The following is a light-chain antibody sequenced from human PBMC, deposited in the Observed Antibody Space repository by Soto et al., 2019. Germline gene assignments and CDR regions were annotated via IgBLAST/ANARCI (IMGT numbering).Light chain of an antibody. CDR3: QQSYSTPPSIT. Sequence: NQSPSSPSPSVGERVNITFPAIESVITYLNWYRQKPGKAPKLLIYAASSLQSGVPSRFSGSGSGTDFTLTISSLQPEDFATYYCQQSYSTPPSITFGQGTRLEVK. V-gene: IGKV1-39*01. CDR1: ESVITY. J-gene: IGKJ5*01. CDR2: AAS.